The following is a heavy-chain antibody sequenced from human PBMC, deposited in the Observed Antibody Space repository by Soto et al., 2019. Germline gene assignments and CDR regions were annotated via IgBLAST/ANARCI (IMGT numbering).Heavy chain of an antibody. CDR3: ASIDGSYYYSGMDV. CDR2: IIPIFGTA. J-gene: IGHJ6*02. V-gene: IGHV1-69*06. Sequence: QVQLVQSGAEVKKPGSSVKVSCKASGGTFSSYAISWVRQAPGQGLEWMGGIIPIFGTANYAQKFQGRVTITEDKSTSTAYMEMSSLISEYTALYYCASIDGSYYYSGMDVWGQGTTLTVS. D-gene: IGHD1-1*01. CDR1: GGTFSSYA.